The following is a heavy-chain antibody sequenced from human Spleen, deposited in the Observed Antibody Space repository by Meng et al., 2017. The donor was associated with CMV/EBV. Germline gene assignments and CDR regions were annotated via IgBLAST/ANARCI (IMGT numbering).Heavy chain of an antibody. CDR1: GYTFTGYY. CDR2: INPNSGGT. V-gene: IGHV1-2*02. D-gene: IGHD5-12*01. J-gene: IGHJ4*02. CDR3: ATNSGYDWILDY. Sequence: ASVKVSCKASGYTFTGYYMHWVRQAPGQGLEWMGWINPNSGGTNYAQKFQGRATMTRDTSISTAYMELSRLRSDDTAVYYCATNSGYDWILDYWGQGTLVTVSS.